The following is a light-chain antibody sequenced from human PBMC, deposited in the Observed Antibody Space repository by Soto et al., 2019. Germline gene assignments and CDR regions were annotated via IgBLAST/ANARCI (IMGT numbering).Light chain of an antibody. CDR3: QQYGTSPAT. CDR1: QSVSRY. CDR2: AAS. Sequence: EFVLTQSPATLSLSPGERATLSCRASQSVSRYLAWYQQRPGQAPRLLIYAASNRATGIPDRVSGTGSGTDFTLTISRLEPEDFAVYYCQQYGTSPATFGQGTKVDIK. V-gene: IGKV3-20*01. J-gene: IGKJ1*01.